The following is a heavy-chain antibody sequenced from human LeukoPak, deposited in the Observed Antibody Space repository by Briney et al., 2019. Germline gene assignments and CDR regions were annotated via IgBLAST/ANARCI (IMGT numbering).Heavy chain of an antibody. CDR2: IYYSGST. D-gene: IGHD3-22*01. J-gene: IGHJ4*02. CDR3: ARVNYYDISGLR. V-gene: IGHV4-39*01. CDR1: GGSISSSSYY. Sequence: SETLSLTCTVSGGSISSSSYYWGWIRQPPGKGLEWIGSIYYSGSTYYNPSLKSRVTISVDTSKNQFSLKLSSVTAADTAVYYCARVNYYDISGLRWGQGTLVTVSS.